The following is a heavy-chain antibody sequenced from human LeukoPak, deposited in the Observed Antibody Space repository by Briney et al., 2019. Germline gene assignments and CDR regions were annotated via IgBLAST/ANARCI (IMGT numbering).Heavy chain of an antibody. CDR3: AKAPGGYYYFYDY. J-gene: IGHJ4*02. CDR1: GFTFSSYG. Sequence: GRSLRLSCAASGFTFSSYGMHWVRQAPGKGLEWVAFIRYDGSNKYYADSVKGRFTISRDNSKNTLYLQMNSLRAEDTAVYYCAKAPGGYYYFYDYWGQGTLVTVSS. CDR2: IRYDGSNK. V-gene: IGHV3-30*02. D-gene: IGHD3-22*01.